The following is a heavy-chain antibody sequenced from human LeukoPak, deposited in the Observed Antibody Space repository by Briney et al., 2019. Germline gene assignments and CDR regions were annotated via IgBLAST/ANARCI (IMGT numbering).Heavy chain of an antibody. V-gene: IGHV4-31*03. J-gene: IGHJ4*02. D-gene: IGHD3-10*01. CDR1: GGSISTGGYY. Sequence: SETLSLTCTVSGGSISTGGYYWSWIRQPPGKGLEWIGYIYSSGSTYYNPSLKSRVTISVDTSKYQFYLKVSSVTAADTAVYYCARGAGSGSTPDYWGQGNLITVS. CDR2: IYSSGST. CDR3: ARGAGSGSTPDY.